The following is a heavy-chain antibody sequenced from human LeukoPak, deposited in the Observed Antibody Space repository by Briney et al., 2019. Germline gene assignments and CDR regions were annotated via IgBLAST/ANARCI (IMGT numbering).Heavy chain of an antibody. Sequence: PGGSLRLSCAASGFTFSSYWMHWVRQAPGKGLVWVSRINSDGSSTSYADSVKGRFTISRDNAKNTLYLQMNSLRAEDTAVYYCATWYYYVSSAYYLSYWGQGTLVTVSS. CDR3: ATWYYYVSSAYYLSY. CDR2: INSDGSST. D-gene: IGHD3-22*01. J-gene: IGHJ4*02. V-gene: IGHV3-74*01. CDR1: GFTFSSYW.